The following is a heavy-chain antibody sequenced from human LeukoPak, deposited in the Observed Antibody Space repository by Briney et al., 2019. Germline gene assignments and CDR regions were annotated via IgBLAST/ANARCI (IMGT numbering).Heavy chain of an antibody. D-gene: IGHD1-7*01. J-gene: IGHJ4*02. CDR2: IYYSGST. CDR1: GGSISSSSYY. CDR3: ATYLRGTSKYYFDY. Sequence: PSETLSLTCTVSGGSISSSSYYWGWIRQPPGKGLEWIGSIYYSGSTCYNPSLKSRVTISVDTSKNQFSLKLSSVTAADTAVYYCATYLRGTSKYYFDYWGQGTLVTVSS. V-gene: IGHV4-39*07.